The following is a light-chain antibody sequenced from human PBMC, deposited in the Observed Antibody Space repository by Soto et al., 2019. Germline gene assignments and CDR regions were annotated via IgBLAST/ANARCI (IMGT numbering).Light chain of an antibody. CDR2: SSN. V-gene: IGLV1-44*01. Sequence: QSVLTQPPSVSGTPGQRGIISCSGSSSNIGSNAVNWYQQLPGTAPKLLMASSNQRPSGVPDRFSGPKSGTSASLAISGLQSEDEADYYCATWDDSLNGVVFGGGTKLTVL. J-gene: IGLJ2*01. CDR3: ATWDDSLNGVV. CDR1: SSNIGSNA.